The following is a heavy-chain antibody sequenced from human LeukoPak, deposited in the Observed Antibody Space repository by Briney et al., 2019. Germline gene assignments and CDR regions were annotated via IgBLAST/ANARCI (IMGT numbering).Heavy chain of an antibody. J-gene: IGHJ3*02. CDR1: GYSFTSYW. CDR2: IYPGDSDT. D-gene: IGHD5-12*01. Sequence: GESLKISCKGSGYSFTSYWIGRVRQMPGKGLEWMGIIYPGDSDTRYSPSFQGQVTISADKSISTAYLQWSSLKASDTAMYYCARGGYSGYDFDAFDIWGQGTMVTVSS. V-gene: IGHV5-51*01. CDR3: ARGGYSGYDFDAFDI.